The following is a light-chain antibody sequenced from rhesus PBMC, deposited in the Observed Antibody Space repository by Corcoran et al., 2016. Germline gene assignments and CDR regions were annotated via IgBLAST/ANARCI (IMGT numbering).Light chain of an antibody. CDR1: QSISSW. J-gene: IGKJ2*01. Sequence: DIQMTQSPSSLSASVGDTVTITCRASQSISSWLDWYQQKPGKDPKLLFYKASGLQSGVPSRFSGHGSGTDFTLTISSLQPEDFATYFCLQYSSSPYSFGQGTKVEIK. V-gene: IGKV1-22*01. CDR2: KAS. CDR3: LQYSSSPYS.